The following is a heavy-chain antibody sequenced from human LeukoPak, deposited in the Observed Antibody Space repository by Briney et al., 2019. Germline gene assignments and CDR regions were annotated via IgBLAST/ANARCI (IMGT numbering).Heavy chain of an antibody. Sequence: PSETLSLTCTVSGGSISSYYWSWIRQPPGKGLEWVSSISSSSSYIYYADSVKGRFTISRDNAKNSLYLQMNSLRAEDTAVYYCARGRLVGATTVDYWGQGTLVTVSS. J-gene: IGHJ4*02. CDR2: ISSSSSYI. CDR3: ARGRLVGATTVDY. CDR1: GGSISSYY. V-gene: IGHV3-21*01. D-gene: IGHD1-26*01.